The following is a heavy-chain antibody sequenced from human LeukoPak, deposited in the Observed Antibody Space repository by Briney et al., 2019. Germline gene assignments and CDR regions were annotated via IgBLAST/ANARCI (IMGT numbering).Heavy chain of an antibody. J-gene: IGHJ3*02. D-gene: IGHD3-10*01. CDR2: IYYSGST. V-gene: IGHV4-30-4*08. CDR3: ARTLSGTDAFDI. Sequence: SETLSLTCTVSGGSISSGDYYWSWIRQPPGKGLEWIGYIYYSGSTYYNPSLKSRVTISVDTSKNQFSLKLSSVTAADTAVYYCARTLSGTDAFDIRGQGTMVTVSS. CDR1: GGSISSGDYY.